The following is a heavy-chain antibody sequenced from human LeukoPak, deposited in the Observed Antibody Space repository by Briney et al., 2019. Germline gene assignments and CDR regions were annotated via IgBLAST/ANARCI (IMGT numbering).Heavy chain of an antibody. Sequence: GGSLRLSCAASGFTFDKAWMTWVRHAPGKGLVWVSRIYSDGGRTDYADSVTGRFTISGDNAKNTLYLQMNSPRADDTAVYYCTRSGRGGAFDIWGQGTLVTVS. D-gene: IGHD1-26*01. CDR1: GFTFDKAW. CDR2: IYSDGGRT. J-gene: IGHJ3*02. V-gene: IGHV3-74*01. CDR3: TRSGRGGAFDI.